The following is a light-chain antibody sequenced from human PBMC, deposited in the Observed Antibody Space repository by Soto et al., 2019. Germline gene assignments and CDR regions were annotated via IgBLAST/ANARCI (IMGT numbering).Light chain of an antibody. V-gene: IGKV1-5*01. CDR3: QQYYTYPALT. J-gene: IGKJ4*01. CDR1: ERIRTW. Sequence: DIPMTQSPSTLSASVGDTVTISCRASERIRTWLAWYQQKPGKAPKLLIYDVSNLESGVPSRFSGSGSEKEFTLTISGLQPDDFGTYYCQQYYTYPALTFGGGTKVEIK. CDR2: DVS.